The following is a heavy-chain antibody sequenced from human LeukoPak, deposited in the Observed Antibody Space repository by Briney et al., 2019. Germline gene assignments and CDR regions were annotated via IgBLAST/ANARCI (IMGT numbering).Heavy chain of an antibody. D-gene: IGHD5-24*01. V-gene: IGHV1-2*06. CDR2: INPNSGGT. CDR1: GYTFTGYY. J-gene: IGHJ4*02. CDR3: ARVRMATMMGGDY. Sequence: GASVKVSCKASGYTFTGYYMHWVRQAPGQGLEWMGRINPNSGGTNYAQKFQGRVTMTRVTSISTAYMELSRLRSDDTAVYYCARVRMATMMGGDYWGQGTLVTVSS.